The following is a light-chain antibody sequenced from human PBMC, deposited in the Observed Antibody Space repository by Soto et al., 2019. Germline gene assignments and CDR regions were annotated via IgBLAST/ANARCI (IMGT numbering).Light chain of an antibody. CDR1: ELSKQY. J-gene: IGLJ1*01. V-gene: IGLV3-25*02. CDR3: QSSDGTGDNYL. CDR2: KDS. Sequence: SYELTQPHSVSVATAQTGPMITCSGDELSKQYGFWYQQKPGQAPVLLIYKDSERASGIPERFSGSSSGSTVTLTISGVRAEDEAVYYCQSSDGTGDNYLFGIGNKVT.